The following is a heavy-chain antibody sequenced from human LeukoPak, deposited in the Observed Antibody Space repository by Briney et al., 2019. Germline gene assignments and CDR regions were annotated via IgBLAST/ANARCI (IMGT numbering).Heavy chain of an antibody. J-gene: IGHJ5*02. D-gene: IGHD3-9*01. Sequence: GGSLRLSCAASGFTFSNAWMTWVGQAPGKGLEWVGRIKSKTDGGTTDYAAPVKGRFTISRDDSKNTLYLQMNSLKTEDTAVYYCTTDLLRYFDWLRFDPWGQGTLVTVSS. CDR3: TTDLLRYFDWLRFDP. CDR1: GFTFSNAW. CDR2: IKSKTDGGTT. V-gene: IGHV3-15*01.